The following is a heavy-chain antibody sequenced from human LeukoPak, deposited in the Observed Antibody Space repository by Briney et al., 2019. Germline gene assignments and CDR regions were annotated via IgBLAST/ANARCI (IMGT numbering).Heavy chain of an antibody. D-gene: IGHD3-16*01. Sequence: GGSLRLSCAASGFTFSDHTMTWVRQTPGKGLEWVSGIFGSGSNTYYADSVKGRFTISRDNSKNTVCLQMNSLRADDTAVYYCARVGDWSYYFGMDAWGQGTTVSVSS. CDR3: ARVGDWSYYFGMDA. CDR1: GFTFSDHT. CDR2: IFGSGSNT. V-gene: IGHV3-23*01. J-gene: IGHJ6*02.